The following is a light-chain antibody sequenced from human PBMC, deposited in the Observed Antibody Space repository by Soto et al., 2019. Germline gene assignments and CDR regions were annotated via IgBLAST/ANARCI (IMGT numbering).Light chain of an antibody. J-gene: IGLJ3*02. CDR3: CSYTLANTWV. V-gene: IGLV2-14*01. CDR2: GVT. CDR1: SSDVGVHNF. Sequence: QAVVTQPASVSGSPGQSISISCTGSSSDVGVHNFVSWYQHHPGKAPKVLIYGVTNRPSGVSNRFSGSKSGNTASLTISGLQAEDEADYYCCSYTLANTWVFGGGTKLTVL.